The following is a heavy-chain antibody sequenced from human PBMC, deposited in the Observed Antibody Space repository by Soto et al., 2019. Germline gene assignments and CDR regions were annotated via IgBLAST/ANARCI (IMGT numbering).Heavy chain of an antibody. Sequence: QVQLQESGPGLVKPSQTLSLTCTVSGGSISSGDYYWSWIRQPPGKGLAWIGYIYYSGSTYYNPSLKSRVTISVDTSTNPFSLKLSSVTAADTAVYYCARAPGVLRFLEWFDPWGQGTLFTVSS. CDR2: IYYSGST. J-gene: IGHJ5*02. V-gene: IGHV4-30-4*01. D-gene: IGHD3-3*01. CDR3: ARAPGVLRFLEWFDP. CDR1: GGSISSGDYY.